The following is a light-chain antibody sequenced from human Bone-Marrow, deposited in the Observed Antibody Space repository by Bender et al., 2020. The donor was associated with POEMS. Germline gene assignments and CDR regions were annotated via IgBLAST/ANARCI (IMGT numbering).Light chain of an antibody. CDR2: DIS. CDR3: SSYASPTTFV. V-gene: IGLV2-14*03. CDR1: NSDVASYNY. J-gene: IGLJ1*01. Sequence: QSALTQPASVSGSPGQSITISCTGFNSDVASYNYVSWYQQHPGKAPKLIIYDISNTPTGVSTRFSGSKSDNTASLTISGLQAEDESDYYCSSYASPTTFVFGTGTKVTVL.